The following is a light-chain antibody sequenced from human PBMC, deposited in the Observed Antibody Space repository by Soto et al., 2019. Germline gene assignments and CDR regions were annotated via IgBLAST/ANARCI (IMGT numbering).Light chain of an antibody. J-gene: IGKJ2*01. V-gene: IGKV1-39*01. CDR1: QTIGNF. CDR2: AAS. CDR3: HQSYSALMYT. Sequence: DIQMTQSPSSLSASVGDRVTITCRASQTIGNFLNWYQQRPGKAPKLLIYAASTLQSGVPSRFSGSGSGTDFSLTISTLQPEDFATYYCHQSYSALMYTFGQGTKLEIK.